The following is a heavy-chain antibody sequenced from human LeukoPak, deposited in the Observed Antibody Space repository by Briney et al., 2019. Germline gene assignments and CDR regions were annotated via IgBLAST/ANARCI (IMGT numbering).Heavy chain of an antibody. V-gene: IGHV4-39*01. J-gene: IGHJ4*02. D-gene: IGHD6-19*01. CDR1: GGSISSSSYY. Sequence: SSETLSLTCTVSGGSISSSSYYWGWVRQPPGKGLEWIGSIYYSGSTYYNPSLKSRVTISVDTSKNQFSRKLSSVTAADTAVYYCARSWDSSGWSYFDYWGQGTLVTVSS. CDR3: ARSWDSSGWSYFDY. CDR2: IYYSGST.